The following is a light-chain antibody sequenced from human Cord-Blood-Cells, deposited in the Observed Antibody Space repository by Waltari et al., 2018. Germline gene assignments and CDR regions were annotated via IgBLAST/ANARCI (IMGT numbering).Light chain of an antibody. J-gene: IGLJ3*02. V-gene: IGLV3-25*03. CDR1: ALPKQY. CDR3: QSADSSGTNWV. CDR2: KDS. Sequence: SYELTQPPSVSVSPGQTVRITCSGDALPKQYAYWYQQKPGQAPVLVIYKDSERPSGIPERFSGSSSGTTVTLTISGVQAEDEADYYCQSADSSGTNWVFGGGTKLTVL.